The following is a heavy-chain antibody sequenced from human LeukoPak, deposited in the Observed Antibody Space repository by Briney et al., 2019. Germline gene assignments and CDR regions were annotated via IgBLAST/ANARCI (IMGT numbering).Heavy chain of an antibody. CDR1: GGSFSGYY. D-gene: IGHD6-13*01. J-gene: IGHJ4*02. CDR2: INHSGST. Sequence: SETLSLTCAVYGGSFSGYYWSWIRQPPGKGLEWIGEINHSGSTNYNPSLKSRVTISVDTSKNQFSLKLSPVTAADTAVYYCARSVGGSSWYEFDYWGQGTLVTVSS. CDR3: ARSVGGSSWYEFDY. V-gene: IGHV4-34*01.